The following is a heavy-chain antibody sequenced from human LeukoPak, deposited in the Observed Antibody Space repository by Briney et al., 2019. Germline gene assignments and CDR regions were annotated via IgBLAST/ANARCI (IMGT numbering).Heavy chain of an antibody. CDR3: AKDRVGYYDSSGYFFHQGFDY. CDR2: ISGSGGST. CDR1: GFTFSSYA. V-gene: IGHV3-23*01. Sequence: GGSLRLSCAASGFTFSSYAMSWVRQAPGKGLEWVSAISGSGGSTYYADSVKGRFTISRDNSKNTLYLQMNSLRAEDTAVYYCAKDRVGYYDSSGYFFHQGFDYWGQGTLVTVSS. J-gene: IGHJ4*02. D-gene: IGHD3-22*01.